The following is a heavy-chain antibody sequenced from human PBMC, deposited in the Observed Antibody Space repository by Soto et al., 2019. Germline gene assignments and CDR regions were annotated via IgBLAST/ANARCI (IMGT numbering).Heavy chain of an antibody. CDR3: AKSHYVGDYMDV. V-gene: IGHV3-23*01. CDR2: ISGSGGST. D-gene: IGHD4-17*01. J-gene: IGHJ6*03. Sequence: GGSLRLSCAASGFTFSSYAMSWVRQAPGKGLEWVSAISGSGGSTYYTDSVKGRFTISRDNSKNTLYLQMNSLRAEDTAVYYCAKSHYVGDYMDVWGKGTTVTVSS. CDR1: GFTFSSYA.